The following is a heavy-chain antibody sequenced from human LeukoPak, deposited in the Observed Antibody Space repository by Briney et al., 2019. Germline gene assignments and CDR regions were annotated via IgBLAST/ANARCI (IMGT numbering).Heavy chain of an antibody. Sequence: GGSLRLSCAASGFTFSTYTMSWVRQAPGKGLQWVSTISSSSSYIYYADSVKGRFTISRDNAKNSLYLQMNSLRAEDTAVYYCARDPDRYSSGWYFDPWGQGTLVTVSS. CDR3: ARDPDRYSSGWYFDP. D-gene: IGHD6-19*01. CDR2: ISSSSSYI. V-gene: IGHV3-21*01. J-gene: IGHJ5*02. CDR1: GFTFSTYT.